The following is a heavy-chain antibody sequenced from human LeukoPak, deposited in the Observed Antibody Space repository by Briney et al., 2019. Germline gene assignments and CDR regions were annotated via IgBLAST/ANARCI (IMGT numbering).Heavy chain of an antibody. J-gene: IGHJ4*02. CDR1: GFTLGDYA. V-gene: IGHV3-49*03. D-gene: IGHD6-13*01. Sequence: PGGSLRLSCTASGFTLGDYAMSWFRQAPGKGLEWVGFISSKAYGGTTDYAASVKGRFTISIDDSKSIDYLQMNSLKTEDTAVYYCTCGAAAELDYWGQGTLVTVSS. CDR2: ISSKAYGGTT. CDR3: TCGAAAELDY.